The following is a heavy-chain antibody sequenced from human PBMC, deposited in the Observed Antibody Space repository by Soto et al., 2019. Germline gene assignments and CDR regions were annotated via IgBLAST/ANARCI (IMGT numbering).Heavy chain of an antibody. Sequence: GGSLRLSCAASGFTFSIYSMNWVRQAPGKGLEGVSSINYSGSNIFYADSLKGRFTVSRDNAKNTLFLQMRSLRAEDTAVYYCARDEALTGVLDYWGRGTLVTVSS. CDR1: GFTFSIYS. D-gene: IGHD1-20*01. J-gene: IGHJ4*02. V-gene: IGHV3-21*06. CDR2: INYSGSNI. CDR3: ARDEALTGVLDY.